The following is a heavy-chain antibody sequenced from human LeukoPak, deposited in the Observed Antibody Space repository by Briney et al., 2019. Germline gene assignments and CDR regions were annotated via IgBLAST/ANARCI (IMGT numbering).Heavy chain of an antibody. V-gene: IGHV1-2*02. Sequence: GESLKISCKGSGYTFTGYYMHWVRQAPGQGLEWMGWINPNSGGTNYAQKFQGRVTMTRDTSISTAYMELSRLRSDDTAVYYCARVKNPEWEVYAFDIWGQGTMVTVSS. CDR2: INPNSGGT. CDR1: GYTFTGYY. J-gene: IGHJ3*02. D-gene: IGHD1-26*01. CDR3: ARVKNPEWEVYAFDI.